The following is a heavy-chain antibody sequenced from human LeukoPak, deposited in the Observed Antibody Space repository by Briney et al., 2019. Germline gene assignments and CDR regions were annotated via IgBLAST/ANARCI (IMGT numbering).Heavy chain of an antibody. CDR2: TNHSGST. D-gene: IGHD3-3*01. V-gene: IGHV4-34*01. CDR1: GGSFSGSY. Sequence: SEILSFTCAVYGGSFSGSYWSWIRQPPGKGLEWIGETNHSGSTNYKPSLKSRVTTSVDTSKNQFSRKLSTVTAADTAVYYCARGSQIRFLGYYYDMDVWGKGTTVTVSS. CDR3: ARGSQIRFLGYYYDMDV. J-gene: IGHJ6*03.